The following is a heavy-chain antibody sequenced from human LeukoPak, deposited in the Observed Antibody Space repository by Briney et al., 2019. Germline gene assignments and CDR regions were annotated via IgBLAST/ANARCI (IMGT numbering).Heavy chain of an antibody. D-gene: IGHD3-9*01. V-gene: IGHV3-23*01. Sequence: GGSLRLSCAASGFTFSSNAMSWVRQAPGKGLEWVSIISESGGITYYADSVKGRFTVSRDNSKNTLYLQMNSLRAEDTAVYFCAKKRYPLDSWGQGTLVTVSS. CDR1: GFTFSSNA. CDR2: ISESGGIT. J-gene: IGHJ4*02. CDR3: AKKRYPLDS.